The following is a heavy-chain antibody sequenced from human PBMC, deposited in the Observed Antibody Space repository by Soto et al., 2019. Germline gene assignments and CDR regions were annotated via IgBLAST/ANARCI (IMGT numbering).Heavy chain of an antibody. D-gene: IGHD2-8*01. V-gene: IGHV3-11*06. CDR1: GFTFSDFY. Sequence: GGSLRLSCAASGFTFSDFYMGWIRQAPDKGLEWLSYISGSSHDTNYADSVKGRFTVSRDNAKNSVYLQINSLRVDDTATYYCVRNVRGAGYWGQGTLVTVSS. J-gene: IGHJ4*02. CDR3: VRNVRGAGY. CDR2: ISGSSHDT.